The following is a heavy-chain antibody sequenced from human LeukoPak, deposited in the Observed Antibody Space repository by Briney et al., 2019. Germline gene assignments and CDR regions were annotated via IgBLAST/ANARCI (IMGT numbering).Heavy chain of an antibody. D-gene: IGHD2-15*01. CDR2: MNPNSGNT. V-gene: IGHV1-8*03. CDR3: ARAATLGWFDP. CDR1: GYTFTTYY. J-gene: IGHJ5*02. Sequence: VASVKVSCKASGYTFTTYYMHRVRQATGQGLEWMGWMNPNSGNTGYAQKFQGRVTITRNTSISTAYMELSSLRSVDTAVYYCARAATLGWFDPWGRGTLVTVSS.